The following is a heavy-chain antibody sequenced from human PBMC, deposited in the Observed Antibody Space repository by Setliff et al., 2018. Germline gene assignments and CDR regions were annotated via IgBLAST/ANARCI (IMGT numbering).Heavy chain of an antibody. Sequence: PSETLSLTCTVSGGSISSHYWSWIRQPPGKGLEWIGSIYYSGSTNYNPSLKSRVTISVDTSKNQVSLKLSSVTAADTAVYYCARDAGGTIGIAVFDNWGQGTLVTVSS. CDR1: GGSISSHY. V-gene: IGHV4-59*11. CDR3: ARDAGGTIGIAVFDN. J-gene: IGHJ5*02. CDR2: IYYSGST. D-gene: IGHD6-19*01.